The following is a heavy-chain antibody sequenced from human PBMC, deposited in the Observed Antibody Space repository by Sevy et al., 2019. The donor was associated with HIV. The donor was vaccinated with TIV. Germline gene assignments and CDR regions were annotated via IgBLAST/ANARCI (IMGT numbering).Heavy chain of an antibody. CDR3: ASADYGDYFYFDY. CDR2: IYYSGST. Sequence: SETLSLTCTVSGGSISSYYWSWIRQPPGKGLEWMGYIYYSGSTNYNPSLKSRVTISVDTSMNQFSLKMSSVTAADTAVYYCASADYGDYFYFDYWGQGTLVTVSS. D-gene: IGHD4-17*01. CDR1: GGSISSYY. V-gene: IGHV4-59*01. J-gene: IGHJ4*02.